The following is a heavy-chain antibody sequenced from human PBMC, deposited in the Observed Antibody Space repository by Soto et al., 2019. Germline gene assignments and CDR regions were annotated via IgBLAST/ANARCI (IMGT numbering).Heavy chain of an antibody. V-gene: IGHV3-15*07. CDR2: IKSKTDGGTT. CDR1: GFTFSNAW. J-gene: IGHJ4*02. Sequence: GGSLRLSCAASGFTFSNAWMNWVRQAPGKGLEWVGRIKSKTDGGTTDYAAPVKGRFTISRDDSKNTLYLQMNSLKTEDTAVYYCTTSPSVTMIVVVTPSDYWGQGTLVTVSS. D-gene: IGHD3-22*01. CDR3: TTSPSVTMIVVVTPSDY.